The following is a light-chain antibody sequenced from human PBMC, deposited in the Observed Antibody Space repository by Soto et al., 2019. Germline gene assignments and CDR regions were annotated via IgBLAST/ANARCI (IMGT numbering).Light chain of an antibody. CDR3: PSYDTGLSGWG. CDR2: NNN. CDR1: SSNIGSGYP. V-gene: IGLV1-40*01. Sequence: QSVLTQPPSVSGAPGERVTISCTGRSSNIGSGYPVHWYQQLPGTAPKLLIYNNNYRPSGVPDRFVGSQSGTSASLAITGLQEEDEGGYYRPSYDTGLSGWGFGGGTKVTVL. J-gene: IGLJ2*01.